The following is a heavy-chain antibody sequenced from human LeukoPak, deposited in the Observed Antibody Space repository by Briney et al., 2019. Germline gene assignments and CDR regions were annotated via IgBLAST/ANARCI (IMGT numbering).Heavy chain of an antibody. CDR1: GYTFTSYY. CDR2: INPSGGST. V-gene: IGHV1-46*01. D-gene: IGHD6-13*01. J-gene: IGHJ5*02. Sequence: ASVKVSCKAYGYTFTSYYMHWERQPPGQGREWMGIINPSGGSTSYAQKFQGRVTMTRDMSTSTVYMELSSLRSEDTAVYYCARDGYSSRGWTYNWFDPWGQGTLVTVSS. CDR3: ARDGYSSRGWTYNWFDP.